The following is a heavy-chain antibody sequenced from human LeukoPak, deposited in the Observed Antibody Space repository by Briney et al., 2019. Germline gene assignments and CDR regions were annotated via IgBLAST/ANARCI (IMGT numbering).Heavy chain of an antibody. Sequence: PGGSLRLSCAASGFTFSNAWMSWVRQAPGKGLEWAGRIKSKTDGGTTDYAAPVKGRFTISRDDSKNTLYLQVNSLKTEDTAVYYCTTEPGSGPFFDYWGQGTLVTVSS. CDR3: TTEPGSGPFFDY. CDR1: GFTFSNAW. D-gene: IGHD2-15*01. V-gene: IGHV3-15*01. CDR2: IKSKTDGGTT. J-gene: IGHJ4*02.